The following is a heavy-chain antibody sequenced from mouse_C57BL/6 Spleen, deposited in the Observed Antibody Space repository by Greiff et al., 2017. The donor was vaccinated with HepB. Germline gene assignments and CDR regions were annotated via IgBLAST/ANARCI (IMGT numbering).Heavy chain of an antibody. CDR3: AREIYDGYWYFDV. Sequence: QVQLKESGPELVKPGASVKISCKASGYAFSSSWMNWVKQRPGKGLEWIGRIYPGDGDTNYNGKFKGKATLTADKSSSTAYMQLSSLTSEDSAVYCCAREIYDGYWYFDVWGTGTTVTVSS. J-gene: IGHJ1*03. CDR1: GYAFSSSW. V-gene: IGHV1-82*01. D-gene: IGHD2-3*01. CDR2: IYPGDGDT.